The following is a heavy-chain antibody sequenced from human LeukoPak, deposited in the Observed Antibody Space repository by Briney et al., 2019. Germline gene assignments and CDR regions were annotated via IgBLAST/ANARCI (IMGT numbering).Heavy chain of an antibody. CDR3: ARVMGDLASLYHMDV. CDR2: VYYSGST. CDR1: GGSISGPH. Sequence: SETLSLTCTDSGGSISGPHWSWVRQPPGKGLEWIGDVYYSGSTHQNPSLKSRVTISVDTSKNQFSLKLRSVTAADTAVYYCARVMGDLASLYHMDVWGKGTTVTVSS. V-gene: IGHV4-59*11. J-gene: IGHJ6*03. D-gene: IGHD3-16*01.